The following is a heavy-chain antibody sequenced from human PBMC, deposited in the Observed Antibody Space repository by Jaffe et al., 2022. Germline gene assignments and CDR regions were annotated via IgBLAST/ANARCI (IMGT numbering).Heavy chain of an antibody. CDR1: GFTFSSYE. V-gene: IGHV3-48*03. CDR2: ISSSGSTI. CDR3: ARGTLLWFGESTGGWFDP. Sequence: EVQLVESGGGLVQPGGSLRLSCAASGFTFSSYEMNWVRQAPGKGLEWVSYISSSGSTIYYADSVKGRFTISRDNAKNSLYLQMNSLRAEDTAVYYCARGTLLWFGESTGGWFDPWGQGTLVTVSS. D-gene: IGHD3-10*01. J-gene: IGHJ5*02.